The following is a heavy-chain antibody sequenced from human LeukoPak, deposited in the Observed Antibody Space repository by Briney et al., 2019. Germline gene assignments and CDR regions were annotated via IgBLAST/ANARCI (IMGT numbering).Heavy chain of an antibody. Sequence: SETLSLTCSVSGGSISYYYWSWIRQFPGKGLEWIGYISDGESPDYNPSLQSRVTIYVDSSKNQFFLNLTSVTAADTAVYYCARVGHRRAFDIWGQGTMVTVSS. V-gene: IGHV4-59*01. CDR1: GGSISYYY. CDR2: ISDGESP. J-gene: IGHJ3*02. CDR3: ARVGHRRAFDI.